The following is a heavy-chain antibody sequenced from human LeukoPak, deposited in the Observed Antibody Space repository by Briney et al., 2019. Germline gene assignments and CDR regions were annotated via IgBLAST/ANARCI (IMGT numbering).Heavy chain of an antibody. CDR1: GFTFSSYV. D-gene: IGHD1-26*01. J-gene: IGHJ4*02. V-gene: IGHV3-23*01. CDR2: ISGSGGNT. CDR3: AKDGRVRNGVELDS. Sequence: GGSLRLSCAASGFTFSSYVMHWVRQAPAKGLELVSGISGSGGNTYYADSVKGRFTVSRDSSKNTLYLQMNSLRAEDTAVYYCAKDGRVRNGVELDSWVQGTLVTVSS.